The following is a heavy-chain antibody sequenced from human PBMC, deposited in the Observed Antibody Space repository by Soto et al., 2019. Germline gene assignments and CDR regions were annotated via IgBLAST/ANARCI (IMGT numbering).Heavy chain of an antibody. V-gene: IGHV1-18*01. CDR3: ARSTSSMVAVTVDY. J-gene: IGHJ4*02. D-gene: IGHD2-15*01. Sequence: ASVKVSCKASGYTLSSFGISWVRQAPGQGLEWMGWVSTYNGDRKYAQTFQGRVTMTTDTSTSTAYMELRSLTSDDTAVYYCARSTSSMVAVTVDYWGQGTLVTVSS. CDR2: VSTYNGDR. CDR1: GYTLSSFG.